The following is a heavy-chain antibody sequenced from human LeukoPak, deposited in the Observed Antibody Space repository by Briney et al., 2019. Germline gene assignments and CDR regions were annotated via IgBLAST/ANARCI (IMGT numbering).Heavy chain of an antibody. Sequence: PGGSLRLSCAASGFTFSSYAMHWVRQAPGKGLEWVAVISYDGSNKYYADSVKGRFTISRDNSKNTLYLQMNSLRAEDTAVYYCARTGDPGSIDYWGQGTLVTVSS. CDR3: ARTGDPGSIDY. D-gene: IGHD7-27*01. CDR1: GFTFSSYA. J-gene: IGHJ4*02. CDR2: ISYDGSNK. V-gene: IGHV3-30-3*01.